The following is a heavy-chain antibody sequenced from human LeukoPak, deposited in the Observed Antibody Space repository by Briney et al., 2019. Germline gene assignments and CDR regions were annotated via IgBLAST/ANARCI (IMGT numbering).Heavy chain of an antibody. Sequence: SVKVSCKASGGTFSSYAISWVRQAPGQGLEWMGGIIPIFGTANYAQKFQGRVTITADKSTSTAYMELSSLRSEDTVVYYCARLSTIVATINVDYYYGMDVWGKGTTVTVSS. CDR1: GGTFSSYA. D-gene: IGHD5-12*01. CDR2: IIPIFGTA. CDR3: ARLSTIVATINVDYYYGMDV. V-gene: IGHV1-69*06. J-gene: IGHJ6*04.